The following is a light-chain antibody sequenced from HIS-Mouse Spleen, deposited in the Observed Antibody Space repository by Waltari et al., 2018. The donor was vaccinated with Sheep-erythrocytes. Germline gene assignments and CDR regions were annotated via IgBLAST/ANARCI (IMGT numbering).Light chain of an antibody. CDR2: EGS. V-gene: IGLV2-23*01. CDR3: CSYAGSSTPWV. CDR1: SIDVGRYNL. Sequence: QSALTQPASVSGSPGQSITISCPRTSIDVGRYNLVSWYQQHPGKAPKLMIYEGSKRPSGVSNRFSGSKSGNTASLTISGLQAEDEADYYCCSYAGSSTPWVFGGGTKLTVL. J-gene: IGLJ3*02.